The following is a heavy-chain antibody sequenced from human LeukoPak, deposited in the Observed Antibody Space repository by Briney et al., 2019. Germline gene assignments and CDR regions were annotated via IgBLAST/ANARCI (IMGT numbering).Heavy chain of an antibody. CDR1: GFIFNHHA. D-gene: IGHD3-22*01. J-gene: IGHJ4*02. CDR3: ARLGNKPDTTGYRPLDY. V-gene: IGHV3-7*01. Sequence: GGSLRLSCAASGFIFNHHAMSWVRQAPGKGLEWVANIKQDGSEENYVDSVKGRFTISRDNAKDSLSLQMNSLRAEDTAVYYCARLGNKPDTTGYRPLDYWGQGTLVPVSS. CDR2: IKQDGSEE.